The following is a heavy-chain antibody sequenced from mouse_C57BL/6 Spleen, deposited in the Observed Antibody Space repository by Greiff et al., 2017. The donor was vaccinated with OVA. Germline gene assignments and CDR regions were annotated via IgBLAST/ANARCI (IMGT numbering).Heavy chain of an antibody. J-gene: IGHJ3*01. CDR1: GYSITSGYY. V-gene: IGHV3-6*01. D-gene: IGHD4-1*01. Sequence: DVKLQESGPGLVKPSQSLSLTCSVTGYSITSGYYWNWIRQFPGNKLEWMGYISYDGSNNYNPSLKNRISITRDTSKNQFFLKLNSVTTEDTATYYCARGGPVLGRDWFAYWGQGTLVTVSA. CDR3: ARGGPVLGRDWFAY. CDR2: ISYDGSN.